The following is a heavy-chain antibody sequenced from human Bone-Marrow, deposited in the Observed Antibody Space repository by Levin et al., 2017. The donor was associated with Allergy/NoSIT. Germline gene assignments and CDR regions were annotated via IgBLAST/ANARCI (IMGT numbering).Heavy chain of an antibody. CDR3: AKDKGSGGAEYFDY. Sequence: QSGGSLRLSCAASGFTFKDYVIHWVRQAPGKGLEWVSGISWNSEKIAYADSVKGRFTISRDNAKNSLYLQMNSLGPEDTAFYYCAKDKGSGGAEYFDYWGQGTLVTVSS. J-gene: IGHJ4*02. V-gene: IGHV3-9*01. D-gene: IGHD3-10*01. CDR1: GFTFKDYV. CDR2: ISWNSEKI.